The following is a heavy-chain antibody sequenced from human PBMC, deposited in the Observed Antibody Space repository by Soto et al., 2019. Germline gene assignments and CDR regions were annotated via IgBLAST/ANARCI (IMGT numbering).Heavy chain of an antibody. CDR3: ARGGWRHIDY. Sequence: QVQLQESGPGLAKPSETLSLTCTVSGGSISTYYWSWIRQPPGKGLAWIGYFYYSGSTNYNPSLKSRVTISVDTSKNQFSLKLSSVTAADTAVYYCARGGWRHIDYWGQGTLVTVSS. D-gene: IGHD3-3*01. CDR1: GGSISTYY. J-gene: IGHJ4*02. V-gene: IGHV4-59*08. CDR2: FYYSGST.